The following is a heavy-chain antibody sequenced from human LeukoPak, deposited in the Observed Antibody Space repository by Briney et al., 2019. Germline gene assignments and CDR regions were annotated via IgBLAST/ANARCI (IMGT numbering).Heavy chain of an antibody. CDR2: FIPMFGTA. Sequence: ASVKVSCKASGDTFSSYAVSWVRQAPGQGLEWMGGFIPMFGTADYGQKFQDRVSIIMDESTTTAYMELSSLTSEDTAVYYCARVKLGRPYGSTGDFYNMDVWGKGTTVTVSS. J-gene: IGHJ6*03. CDR1: GDTFSSYA. CDR3: ARVKLGRPYGSTGDFYNMDV. D-gene: IGHD3-10*01. V-gene: IGHV1-69*05.